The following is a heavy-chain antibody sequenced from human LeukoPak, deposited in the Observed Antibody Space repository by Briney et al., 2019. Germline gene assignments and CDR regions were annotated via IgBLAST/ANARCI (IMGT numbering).Heavy chain of an antibody. V-gene: IGHV4-39*01. Sequence: PSETLSLTCTVSGGSISSSSYYWGWIRQPPGKGLEWIGSIYYSRSNYYNPSLKSRVTISVDTSKNQFSLKLSFVTAADTAVYYCARVQYYYDSSGYYSGYYYYYMDVWGKGTTVTVSS. CDR3: ARVQYYYDSSGYYSGYYYYYMDV. J-gene: IGHJ6*03. CDR2: IYYSRSN. CDR1: GGSISSSSYY. D-gene: IGHD3-22*01.